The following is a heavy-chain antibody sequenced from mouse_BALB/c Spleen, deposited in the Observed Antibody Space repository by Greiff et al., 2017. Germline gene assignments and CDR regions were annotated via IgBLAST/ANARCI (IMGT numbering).Heavy chain of an antibody. D-gene: IGHD2-3*01. CDR3: ARWGYDGYYVYYFDY. CDR1: GFTFSSFG. V-gene: IGHV5-17*02. Sequence: EVKVVESGGGLVQPGGSRKLSCAASGFTFSSFGMHWVRQAPEKGLEWVAYISSGSSTIYYADTVKGRFTISRDNPKNTLFLQMTSLRSEDTAMYYCARWGYDGYYVYYFDYWGQGTTLTVSS. J-gene: IGHJ2*01. CDR2: ISSGSSTI.